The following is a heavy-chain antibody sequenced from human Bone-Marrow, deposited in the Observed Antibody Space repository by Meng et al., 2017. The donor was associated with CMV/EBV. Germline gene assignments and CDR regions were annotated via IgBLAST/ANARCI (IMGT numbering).Heavy chain of an antibody. J-gene: IGHJ5*02. CDR3: ARSLVVVVVPAGWFDA. CDR2: INPNSGVT. D-gene: IGHD2-2*01. Sequence: ASVKVSCKASGYTFTDYYIHWVRQAPGQGLEWMGWINPNSGVTNYAQNFQGRVTMTRDTSISAAYMELTRLRSDDTAVYYCARSLVVVVVPAGWFDAWGQGTMVTVSS. CDR1: GYTFTDYY. V-gene: IGHV1-2*02.